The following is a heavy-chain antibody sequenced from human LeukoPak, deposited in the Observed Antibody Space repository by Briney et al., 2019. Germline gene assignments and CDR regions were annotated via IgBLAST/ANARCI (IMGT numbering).Heavy chain of an antibody. D-gene: IGHD3-10*01. CDR3: ASDGSGLRAFDI. V-gene: IGHV4-4*07. CDR2: IYISGST. CDR1: NGSFSTYY. Sequence: SETLSLTCTVSNGSFSTYYWSWIRQPAGKGLEWIGRIYISGSTNYNPSLKSRVTMSVDTSKNQFSLNLNSVTAADTAVYYCASDGSGLRAFDIWGQGTMVTVSS. J-gene: IGHJ3*02.